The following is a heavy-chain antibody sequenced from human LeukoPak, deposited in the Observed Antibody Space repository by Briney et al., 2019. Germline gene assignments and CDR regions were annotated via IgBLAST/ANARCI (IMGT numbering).Heavy chain of an antibody. J-gene: IGHJ6*02. D-gene: IGHD2-2*01. Sequence: SETLSLTCTVSGGSISSYYWSWIRQPPGKGLEWIGYIYHSGSTYYNPSLKSRVIISVDRSKNQFSLRLSSVTAADTAVYYCAGLGTSSVDYYYYGMDVWGQGTTVTVSS. CDR1: GGSISSYY. CDR3: AGLGTSSVDYYYYGMDV. CDR2: IYHSGST. V-gene: IGHV4-59*04.